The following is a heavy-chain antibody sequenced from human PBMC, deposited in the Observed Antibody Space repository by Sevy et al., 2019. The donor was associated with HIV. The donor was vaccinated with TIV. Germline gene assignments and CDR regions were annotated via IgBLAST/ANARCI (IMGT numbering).Heavy chain of an antibody. V-gene: IGHV4-39*02. D-gene: IGHD5-12*01. CDR3: AREAGGYDYDYGMDV. CDR1: GGTIVSSGHY. Sequence: SETLSLTCSVSGGTIVSSGHYWGWIRQTPGKGLEWIGSIYYNGHTYYNPSLNSRLTISIDTSKNQFCLNLSSVTAADMAIYFCAREAGGYDYDYGMDVWGQGTTVTVSS. J-gene: IGHJ6*02. CDR2: IYYNGHT.